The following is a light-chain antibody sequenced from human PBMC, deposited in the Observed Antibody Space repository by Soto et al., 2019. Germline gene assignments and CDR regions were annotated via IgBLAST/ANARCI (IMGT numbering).Light chain of an antibody. Sequence: EIVLTQSPATLSLSPGERATLSCRASQSVTTYLAWYQQKSGQAPRLLIYDASDRATGIPARFSGSGSGTDFTLTISSLEPEDFAIYYCQHRRNWPRSLTFGQGTRVEIK. CDR2: DAS. CDR1: QSVTTY. J-gene: IGKJ5*01. V-gene: IGKV3-11*01. CDR3: QHRRNWPRSLT.